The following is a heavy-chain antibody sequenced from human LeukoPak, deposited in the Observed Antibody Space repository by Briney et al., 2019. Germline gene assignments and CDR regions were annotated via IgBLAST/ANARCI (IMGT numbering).Heavy chain of an antibody. V-gene: IGHV3-21*01. CDR3: AGSMVRGVVDY. Sequence: GSLRLSCAASGFTLRSYSMDLVRQAPGQGLEWVSSISSSSSYIYYADSVKGRFTISRDNAKNSLYLQMNSLRAEDTAVYYCAGSMVRGVVDYWGQGTLVTVSS. J-gene: IGHJ4*02. CDR2: ISSSSSYI. CDR1: GFTLRSYS. D-gene: IGHD3-10*01.